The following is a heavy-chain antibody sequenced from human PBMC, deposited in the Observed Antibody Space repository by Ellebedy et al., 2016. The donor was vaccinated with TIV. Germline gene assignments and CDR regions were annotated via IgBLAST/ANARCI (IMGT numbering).Heavy chain of an antibody. Sequence: GESLKISCAASGFTFSNYWMHWVRQAPGKGLVWVSRINTDGINTGYADSVKGRFTISRDNAKNTLYLQMSSLRAEDTAVYYCAKYSPTGGNDWGQGTLVTVSS. D-gene: IGHD2-8*02. CDR1: GFTFSNYW. V-gene: IGHV3-74*01. J-gene: IGHJ4*02. CDR2: INTDGINT. CDR3: AKYSPTGGND.